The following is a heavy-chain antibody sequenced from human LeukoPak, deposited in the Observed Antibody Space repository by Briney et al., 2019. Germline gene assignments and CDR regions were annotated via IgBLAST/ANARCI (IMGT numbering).Heavy chain of an antibody. V-gene: IGHV1-18*01. CDR1: GYTFTNYG. CDR2: ISIYNGNT. CDR3: ARGAWWFDP. J-gene: IGHJ5*02. Sequence: ASVKVSCKASGYTFTNYGITWVRQAPGQGLEWMGWISIYNGNTDYAQKLQGRVTMTTDASTNTAYMDLRSLRSDDTAVYYCARGAWWFDPWGQGTLVTVSS.